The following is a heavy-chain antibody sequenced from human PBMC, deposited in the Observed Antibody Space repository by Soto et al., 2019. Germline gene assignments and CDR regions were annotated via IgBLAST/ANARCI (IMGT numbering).Heavy chain of an antibody. V-gene: IGHV1-18*01. CDR1: GYTFTSCG. J-gene: IGHJ6*02. D-gene: IGHD2-8*01. CDR2: ISAHNGNT. CDR3: AKNGQPPYYYYGLDV. Sequence: ASVKVSCKASGYTFTSCGSIWVRQAPGQGLEWMGWISAHNGNTNYAQRFQGRVSMTIDTSTTTAYMELRTLTSDDTAVYYCAKNGQPPYYYYGLDVWGQGTTVTVSS.